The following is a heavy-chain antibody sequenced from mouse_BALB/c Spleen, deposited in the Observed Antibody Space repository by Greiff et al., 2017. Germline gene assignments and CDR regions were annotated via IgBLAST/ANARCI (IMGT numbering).Heavy chain of an antibody. CDR1: GFTFSSFG. J-gene: IGHJ2*02. Sequence: DVKLVESGGGLVQPGGSRKLSCAASGFTFSSFGMHWVRQAPEKGLEWVAYISSGSSTIYYADTVKGRFTISRDNPKNTLFLQMTRRRSEDTAMYYCARSYYDYLFDYWGQGTSLTVSS. CDR2: ISSGSSTI. CDR3: ARSYYDYLFDY. V-gene: IGHV5-17*02. D-gene: IGHD2-4*01.